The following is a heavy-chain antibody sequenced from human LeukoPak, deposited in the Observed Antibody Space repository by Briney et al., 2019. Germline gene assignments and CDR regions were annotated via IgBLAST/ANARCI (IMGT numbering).Heavy chain of an antibody. D-gene: IGHD2-15*01. CDR3: GREILGVDDVFDF. V-gene: IGHV4-39*02. Sequence: PSETLSLTCTVSGGSISSSSYYWGWIRQPPGKGLEWIGSIYYSGSTYYNPSLKSRVTISVDTSKNQFSLKLSSVTAADTAVYYCGREILGVDDVFDFWAQGKMVTVFS. J-gene: IGHJ3*01. CDR2: IYYSGST. CDR1: GGSISSSSYY.